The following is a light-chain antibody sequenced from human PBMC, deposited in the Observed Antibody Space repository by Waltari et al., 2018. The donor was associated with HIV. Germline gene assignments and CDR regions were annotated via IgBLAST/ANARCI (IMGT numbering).Light chain of an antibody. Sequence: DIQMTQSPSSLSASVGDRVTITCQASQDISNYLNWYQQKPGKAPKLLIYDASNLETGVPSRFSGSGSGTDFTFTIRSLQPEDVAVYYCQQYYSVPYTFGQGTKLEIK. V-gene: IGKV1-33*01. CDR1: QDISNY. CDR2: DAS. J-gene: IGKJ2*01. CDR3: QQYYSVPYT.